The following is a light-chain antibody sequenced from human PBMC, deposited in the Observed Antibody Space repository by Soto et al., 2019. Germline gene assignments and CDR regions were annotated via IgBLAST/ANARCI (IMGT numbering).Light chain of an antibody. CDR1: QSVSSD. Sequence: EIVMTQSPATLSVSPGERATHSCRASQSVSSDLVWYQQKAGQAPRLLIYDTSTRATGIPARFSGSGSGTEFTLTISSLQSEDSAVYHCQQYNKWPLTFGGGTKVEIK. CDR3: QQYNKWPLT. J-gene: IGKJ4*01. CDR2: DTS. V-gene: IGKV3-15*01.